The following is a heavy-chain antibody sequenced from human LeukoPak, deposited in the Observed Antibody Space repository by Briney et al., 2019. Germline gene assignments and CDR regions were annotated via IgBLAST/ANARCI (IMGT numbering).Heavy chain of an antibody. V-gene: IGHV1-69*02. CDR1: GYTFTGYY. CDR3: ARPTDY. J-gene: IGHJ4*02. CDR2: IIPILGIA. Sequence: SVKVSCKASGYTFTGYYMHWVRQAPGQGLEWMGRIIPILGIATYAQKFQGRVTITADKSTSTAYMELSSLRSEDTAVYYCARPTDYWGQGTLVTVSS.